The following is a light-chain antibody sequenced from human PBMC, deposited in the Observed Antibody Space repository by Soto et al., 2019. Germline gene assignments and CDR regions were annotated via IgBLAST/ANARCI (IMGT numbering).Light chain of an antibody. CDR1: QSVSSY. V-gene: IGKV3-11*01. J-gene: IGKJ4*01. Sequence: EIVLTQSPGTLSFSPLERATHSXSSIQSVSSYLAWYQQKLGQAPRLLIYDASNRATGIPARFSGSGSGTDFTLTISSLEPEDFAVYYCQQRSNWPRPLTFGGGTKVDIK. CDR2: DAS. CDR3: QQRSNWPRPLT.